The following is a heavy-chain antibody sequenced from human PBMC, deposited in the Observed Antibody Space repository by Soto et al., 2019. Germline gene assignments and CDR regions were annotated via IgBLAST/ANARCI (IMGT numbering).Heavy chain of an antibody. J-gene: IGHJ4*02. V-gene: IGHV3-23*01. CDR1: GFTFSSYA. CDR3: TTDDTINKY. CDR2: ISGSGGST. Sequence: PGGSLRLSCAASGFTFSSYAMSWVRQAPGKGLEWVSAISGSGGSTYYADSVKGRFTISRDNSKNTLYLQMNSLKTEDAAVYYCTTDDTINKYWGQGTLVTVSS.